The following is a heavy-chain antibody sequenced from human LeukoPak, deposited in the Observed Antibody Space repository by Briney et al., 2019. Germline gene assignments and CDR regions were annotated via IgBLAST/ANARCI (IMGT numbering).Heavy chain of an antibody. CDR2: IYENGGTT. CDR3: ARDFRIGCSAHFDY. V-gene: IGHV3-23*01. D-gene: IGHD6-19*01. CDR1: GFTFRSHA. Sequence: GGSLRLSCVGSGFTFRSHAMSWVRQAPEKGLEFVSGIYENGGTTYYADSVKGRFSISRDNSKNTLYLQMDSLRGEDTAVYYCARDFRIGCSAHFDYWGQGALVTVSS. J-gene: IGHJ4*02.